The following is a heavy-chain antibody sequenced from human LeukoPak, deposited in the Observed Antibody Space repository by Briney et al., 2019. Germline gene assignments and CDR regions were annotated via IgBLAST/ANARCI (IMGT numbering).Heavy chain of an antibody. V-gene: IGHV3-23*01. CDR3: ATRKQDSYGLDY. Sequence: GGSLRLSCAASGFTFSSYAMSWVRQAPGKGLEWVSAISGSGGSTYYADSVKGRFTISRDNSKNTLYLQMNSLRAEDTAVYYCATRKQDSYGLDYWGQGTLVTVSS. D-gene: IGHD5-18*01. CDR1: GFTFSSYA. CDR2: ISGSGGST. J-gene: IGHJ4*02.